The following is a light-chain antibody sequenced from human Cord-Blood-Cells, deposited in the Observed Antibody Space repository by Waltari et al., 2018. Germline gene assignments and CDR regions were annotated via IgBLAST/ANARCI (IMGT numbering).Light chain of an antibody. V-gene: IGKV1-33*01. CDR2: DAS. CDR1: QDISND. J-gene: IGKJ2*01. CDR3: QQYDNLHT. Sequence: DIQMTQSPSSLSASVGARVTITCQASQDISNDLNWYQQKPGKAPKLQIYDASNLETGVPSRFSGSGSGTDFTFTISSLQPEDIATYYCQQYDNLHTFGQGTKLEIK.